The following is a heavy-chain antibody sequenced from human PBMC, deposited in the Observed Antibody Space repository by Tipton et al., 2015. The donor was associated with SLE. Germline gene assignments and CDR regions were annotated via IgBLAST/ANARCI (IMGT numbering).Heavy chain of an antibody. CDR2: IWYDGSNK. D-gene: IGHD6-19*01. J-gene: IGHJ4*02. V-gene: IGHV3-33*01. Sequence: SLRLSYAASGFTFSSYGMHWVRQAPGKGLEWVAVIWYDGSNKYYADSVKGRFTISRDNSKNTLYLQMNSLRAEDTAVYYCARDPASGYSSGWYFDYWGQGTLVTVSS. CDR3: ARDPASGYSSGWYFDY. CDR1: GFTFSSYG.